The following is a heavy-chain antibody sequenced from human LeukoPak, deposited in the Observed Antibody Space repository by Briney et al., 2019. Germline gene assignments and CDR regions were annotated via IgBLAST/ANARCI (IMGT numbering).Heavy chain of an antibody. D-gene: IGHD3-22*01. CDR3: ARAGGPYDSSGYADY. CDR2: ISSSGSTI. Sequence: GGSLRLSCAASGFTFSSYEMSWVRKAPGKGLEWVSYISSSGSTIYYADSVKGRFTISRDNAKNSLYLQMNSLRAEDTAVYYCARAGGPYDSSGYADYWGQGTLVTVSS. V-gene: IGHV3-48*03. CDR1: GFTFSSYE. J-gene: IGHJ4*02.